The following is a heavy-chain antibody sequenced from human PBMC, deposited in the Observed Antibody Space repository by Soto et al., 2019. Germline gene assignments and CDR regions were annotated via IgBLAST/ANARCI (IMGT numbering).Heavy chain of an antibody. CDR1: QEFRNRSA. CDR2: IKYDESEK. J-gene: IGHJ4*02. CDR3: VRDVGPITIFGEALSGYFDS. V-gene: IGHV3-7*03. D-gene: IGHD3-3*01. Sequence: GGSPGICCVVPQEFRNRSAIWCALQSSGKGPEWVASIKYDESEKYYVDSVKGRFTVSRDNAKNSASLHLNSLRVDDTAVYYCVRDVGPITIFGEALSGYFDSWGQRP.